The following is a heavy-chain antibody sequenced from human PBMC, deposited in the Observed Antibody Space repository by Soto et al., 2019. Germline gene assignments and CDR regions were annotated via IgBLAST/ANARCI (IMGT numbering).Heavy chain of an antibody. CDR3: ATSILPRYSSSLLGNWFDP. CDR2: IIPIFGTA. J-gene: IGHJ5*02. CDR1: GGIFSSYA. Sequence: SVKVSCKASGGIFSSYAISWVRQAPGQGLEWMGGIIPIFGTANYAQKFQGRVTITADESTSTAYMELSSLRSEDTAVYYCATSILPRYSSSLLGNWFDPWGQGTLVTVSS. D-gene: IGHD6-6*01. V-gene: IGHV1-69*13.